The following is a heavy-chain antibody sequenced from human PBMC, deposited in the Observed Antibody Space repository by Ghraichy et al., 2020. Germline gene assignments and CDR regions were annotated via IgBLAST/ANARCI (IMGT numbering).Heavy chain of an antibody. D-gene: IGHD1-26*01. Sequence: GESRNISCAASGFTFSSYGMSWVRQAPGKGLEWVSLISDSGGSTYYADSVQGRFTISRDNSKNTLYLQLNSLRAEDTAVYYCAKSGRYVVLATGYLDYWGHGTLVTVSS. CDR3: AKSGRYVVLATGYLDY. V-gene: IGHV3-23*01. CDR1: GFTFSSYG. J-gene: IGHJ4*01. CDR2: ISDSGGST.